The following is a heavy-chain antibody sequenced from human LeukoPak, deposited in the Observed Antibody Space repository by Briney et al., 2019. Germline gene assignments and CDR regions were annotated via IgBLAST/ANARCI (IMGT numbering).Heavy chain of an antibody. CDR3: ARSGSIVTDAFDI. V-gene: IGHV4-59*08. Sequence: TSETLSLTCTVPGGSISSYYWSWIRQPPGKGLEWIGYIYYSGSTNYNPSLKCRVTISVDTSKNQFSLKLSSVTAADTAVYYCARSGSIVTDAFDIWGQGTMVTVSS. CDR1: GGSISSYY. J-gene: IGHJ3*02. D-gene: IGHD3-22*01. CDR2: IYYSGST.